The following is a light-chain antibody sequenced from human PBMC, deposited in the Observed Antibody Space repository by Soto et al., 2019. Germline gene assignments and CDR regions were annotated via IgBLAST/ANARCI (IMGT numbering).Light chain of an antibody. CDR1: QSISNN. Sequence: EIVMTQSPATLSVSPGERATLSCRASQSISNNVAWYQQKPGQAPRLLIYAASTRAIAIPARFSGSGSGTEFTLTISSLQSEDIALYYCEQYNNWPWTFGQRTKVEIK. J-gene: IGKJ1*01. CDR2: AAS. CDR3: EQYNNWPWT. V-gene: IGKV3-15*01.